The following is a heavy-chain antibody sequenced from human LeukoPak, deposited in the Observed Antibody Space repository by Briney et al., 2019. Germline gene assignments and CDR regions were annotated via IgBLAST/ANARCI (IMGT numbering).Heavy chain of an antibody. CDR2: MYSGGNT. CDR3: ARDGYHGRGSIY. V-gene: IGHV4-39*07. Sequence: PSETLSLTCTVSGGSISTSSYYWGCIRQPPGKGLECIGSMYSGGNTYNNPSLKSRVTISGDTSKNQFSLKLSSVTAADTAVYYCARDGYHGRGSIYWGQGTLVSVSS. J-gene: IGHJ4*02. D-gene: IGHD5-12*01. CDR1: GGSISTSSYY.